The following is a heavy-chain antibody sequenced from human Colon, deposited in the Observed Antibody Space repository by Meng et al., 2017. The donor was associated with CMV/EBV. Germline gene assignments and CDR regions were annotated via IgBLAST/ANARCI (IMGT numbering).Heavy chain of an antibody. J-gene: IGHJ4*02. CDR2: TSGRGDRT. Sequence: ESLKISCAASGFTFSSYAMTWVRQAPGKGLDWVASTSGRGDRTYYADSVKGRFTISRDNSKSALYLQMNSLRAEDTAVYYCAKDLPQTIFGVASMVDYWGQGTLVTVSS. V-gene: IGHV3-23*01. CDR1: GFTFSSYA. CDR3: AKDLPQTIFGVASMVDY. D-gene: IGHD3-3*01.